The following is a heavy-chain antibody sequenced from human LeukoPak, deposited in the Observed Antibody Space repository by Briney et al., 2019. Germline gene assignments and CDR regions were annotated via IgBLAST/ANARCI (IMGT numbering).Heavy chain of an antibody. Sequence: ASVKVSCKASGYTFTDYYIHWVRQAPGQGPEFMGWINTKSGDTNYAQKFQGRVTMTRDPSISTAYMEVSRLRSDDTAVYYCATRSWLDYWGQGTLVTVSS. V-gene: IGHV1-2*02. CDR3: ATRSWLDY. CDR2: INTKSGDT. CDR1: GYTFTDYY. D-gene: IGHD6-13*01. J-gene: IGHJ4*02.